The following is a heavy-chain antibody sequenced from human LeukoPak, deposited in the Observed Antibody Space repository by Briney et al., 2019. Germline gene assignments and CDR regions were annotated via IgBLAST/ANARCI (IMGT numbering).Heavy chain of an antibody. J-gene: IGHJ3*02. D-gene: IGHD1-26*01. CDR3: ARRWGLKAFDI. Sequence: SETLSLTCAVYGGSFSGYYWSWIRQPPGKGLEWIGEINHSGSTNHNPSLKSRVTISVDTSKNQFSLKLSSVTAADTAVYYCARRWGLKAFDIWGQGTMVTVSS. CDR1: GGSFSGYY. V-gene: IGHV4-34*01. CDR2: INHSGST.